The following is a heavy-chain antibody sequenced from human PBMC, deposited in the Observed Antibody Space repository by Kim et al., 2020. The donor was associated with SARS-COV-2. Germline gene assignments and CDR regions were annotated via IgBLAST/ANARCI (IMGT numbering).Heavy chain of an antibody. CDR3: ASGIVGATDWFDP. D-gene: IGHD1-26*01. J-gene: IGHJ5*02. V-gene: IGHV4-39*01. Sequence: YNPSHKARATISVDTSKNQFSLKRSSGTASDTAVYYGASGIVGATDWFDPWGQGTLVTVSS.